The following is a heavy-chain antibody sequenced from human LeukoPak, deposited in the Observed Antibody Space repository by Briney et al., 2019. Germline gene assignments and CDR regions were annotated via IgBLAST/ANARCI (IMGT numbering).Heavy chain of an antibody. CDR3: AAYGDYAGFDY. J-gene: IGHJ4*02. D-gene: IGHD4-17*01. CDR1: GGTFSSYA. CDR2: IIPIFGTA. Sequence: ASVKVSFKASGGTFSSYAISWVRQAPGQGLEWMGGIIPIFGTANYAQKFQGRVTITADESTSTAYMELSSLRSEDTAVYYCAAYGDYAGFDYWGQGKLVTVSS. V-gene: IGHV1-69*13.